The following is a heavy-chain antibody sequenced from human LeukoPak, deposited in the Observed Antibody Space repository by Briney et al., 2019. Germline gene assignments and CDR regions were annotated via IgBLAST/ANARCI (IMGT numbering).Heavy chain of an antibody. V-gene: IGHV4-4*07. D-gene: IGHD2-15*01. CDR1: GGSISSYY. CDR2: IYTSGST. CDR3: ARAGLGYCSGGSCSSAPLDAFDI. Sequence: SETLPLTCTVSGGSISSYYRSWIRQPAGKGLEWIGRIYTSGSTNYNPSLKSRVTMSVDTSKNQFSLKLSSVTAADTAVYYCARAGLGYCSGGSCSSAPLDAFDIWGQGTMVTVSS. J-gene: IGHJ3*02.